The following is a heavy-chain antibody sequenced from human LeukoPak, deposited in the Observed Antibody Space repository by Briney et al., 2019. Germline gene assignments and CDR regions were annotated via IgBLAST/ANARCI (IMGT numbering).Heavy chain of an antibody. CDR1: GGSISSGGYS. CDR3: ARAAVVPAAIGWFDP. J-gene: IGHJ5*02. CDR2: IYHSGST. V-gene: IGHV4-30-2*01. Sequence: PSEPLSLTCAVSGGSISSGGYSWSWIRQPPGKGLEWIGYIYHSGSTYYNPSLKSRVTISVDRSKNQFSLKLSSVTAADTAVYYCARAAVVPAAIGWFDPWGQGTLVTVSS. D-gene: IGHD2-2*01.